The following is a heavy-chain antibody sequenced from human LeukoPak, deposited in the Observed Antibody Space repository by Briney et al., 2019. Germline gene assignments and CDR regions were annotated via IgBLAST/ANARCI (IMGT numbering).Heavy chain of an antibody. CDR1: GFTFSSYS. D-gene: IGHD6-19*01. J-gene: IGHJ3*02. CDR3: ARDTAGYSSGPARGAFDI. V-gene: IGHV3-21*01. CDR2: ISSSSSYI. Sequence: MSGGSLRLSCAASGFTFSSYSMNWVRQAPGKGLEWVSSISSSSSYIYYADSVKGRFTISRDNAKNSLYLQMNSLRAEDTAVYYCARDTAGYSSGPARGAFDIWGQGTMVTVSS.